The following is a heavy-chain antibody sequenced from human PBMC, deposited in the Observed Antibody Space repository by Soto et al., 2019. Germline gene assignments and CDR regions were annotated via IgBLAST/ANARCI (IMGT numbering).Heavy chain of an antibody. CDR3: ARGLTVTNYNCVDP. V-gene: IGHV3-74*01. D-gene: IGHD4-4*01. CDR2: VNSDGSSI. CDR1: GFTFSTSW. J-gene: IGHJ5*02. Sequence: PGGSLRLSCAASGFTFSTSWMHWVRQAPGKGLVWVSRVNSDGSSISYADSVKGRFTISRDNAKNTLYLQMNSLRAEDTAVYYCARGLTVTNYNCVDPWGQGTLVTVSS.